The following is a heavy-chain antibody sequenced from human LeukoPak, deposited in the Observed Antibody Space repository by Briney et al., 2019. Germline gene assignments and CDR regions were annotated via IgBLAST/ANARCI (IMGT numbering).Heavy chain of an antibody. D-gene: IGHD1-14*01. Sequence: ETLSLTCTVSGGSISSSSYYWGWIRQPPGKGLEWVGNIKQDGSDKNYMDPVKGRFTISRDNTKNSVYLQMSSLRAEDTAVYYCAREVWGPEYWGQGTLVTVSS. J-gene: IGHJ4*02. CDR1: GGSISSSSYY. CDR2: IKQDGSDK. CDR3: AREVWGPEY. V-gene: IGHV3-7*01.